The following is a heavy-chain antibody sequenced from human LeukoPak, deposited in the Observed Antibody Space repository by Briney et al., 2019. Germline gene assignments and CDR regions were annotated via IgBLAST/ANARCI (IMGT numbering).Heavy chain of an antibody. CDR2: IYASGST. D-gene: IGHD3-10*01. CDR3: VRVSTMVPKLIEPRGYFDY. CDR1: GGSISSYY. V-gene: IGHV4-4*07. Sequence: SETLSLTCTVSGGSISSYYWSWIRQPAGKGLEWIGRIYASGSTNYNPSLKGRVTMSVDTSKNQFSLQLRSVTAADTAVYYCVRVSTMVPKLIEPRGYFDYWGQGTLVTASS. J-gene: IGHJ4*02.